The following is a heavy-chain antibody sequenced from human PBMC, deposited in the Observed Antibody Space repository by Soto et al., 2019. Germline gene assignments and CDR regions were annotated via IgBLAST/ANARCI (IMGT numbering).Heavy chain of an antibody. CDR2: INPNSGGT. V-gene: IGHV1-2*04. CDR1: GYTFTGYY. Sequence: ASVKVSCKASGYTFTGYYMHWVRQAPGQGLEWMGWINPNSGGTNYAQKFQGWVTMTRDTSISTAHMELSRLRSDDAAVFYCASDLCGGDCYSQDSFAIWGQGTMDTGSS. D-gene: IGHD2-21*01. J-gene: IGHJ3*02. CDR3: ASDLCGGDCYSQDSFAI.